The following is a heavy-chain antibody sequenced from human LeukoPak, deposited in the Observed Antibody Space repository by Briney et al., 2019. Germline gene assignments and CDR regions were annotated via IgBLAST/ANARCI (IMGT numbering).Heavy chain of an antibody. J-gene: IGHJ5*02. CDR1: GYTFTSYG. CDR2: ISAYNGNT. CDR3: AREGPNYYGSGTYRFDP. Sequence: ASVKVSCKASGYTFTSYGISWVRQAPGQGLEWMGWISAYNGNTNYAQKLQGRVTMTTDTSTSTAYMELRSLRSDDTAVYYCAREGPNYYGSGTYRFDPWGQGTLVTVSS. D-gene: IGHD3-10*01. V-gene: IGHV1-18*01.